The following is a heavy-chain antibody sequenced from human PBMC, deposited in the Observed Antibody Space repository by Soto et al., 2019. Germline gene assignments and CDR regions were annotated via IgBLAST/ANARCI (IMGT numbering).Heavy chain of an antibody. V-gene: IGHV3-30*18. CDR2: ISYDGSNK. Sequence: GGSLRLSCAASGFTFSSYGMHWVRQAPGKGLEWVAVISYDGSNKYYADSVKGRFTISRDNSKNTLYLQMNSLRAEDTAVYYCAKEKPSDYYGSGSYLWFDPWGQGTLVTVSS. CDR3: AKEKPSDYYGSGSYLWFDP. CDR1: GFTFSSYG. D-gene: IGHD3-10*01. J-gene: IGHJ5*02.